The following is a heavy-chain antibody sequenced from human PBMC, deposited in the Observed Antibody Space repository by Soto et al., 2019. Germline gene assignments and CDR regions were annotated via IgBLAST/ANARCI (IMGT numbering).Heavy chain of an antibody. D-gene: IGHD2-2*01. V-gene: IGHV3-74*01. CDR2: INTDGSNT. J-gene: IGHJ4*02. CDR1: GFTFSSYW. Sequence: GGSLRLSCAASGFTFSSYWMHWVRQAPGKGLVWVSRINTDGSNTGYADSAKGRFTISRDNAKNTLYLQMNILRAEDTAVYYCARSLSASPDYWGQGTLVTVSS. CDR3: ARSLSASPDY.